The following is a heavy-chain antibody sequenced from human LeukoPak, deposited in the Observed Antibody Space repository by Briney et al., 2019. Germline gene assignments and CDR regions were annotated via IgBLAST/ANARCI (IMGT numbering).Heavy chain of an antibody. D-gene: IGHD5-12*01. J-gene: IGHJ6*03. CDR3: ARFRSGYDFGVPEDYYYMDV. CDR2: IIPIFGTA. V-gene: IGHV1-69*13. CDR1: GGTFSRYA. Sequence: SVKVSCKASGGTFSRYAISWVRQAPGQGLEWMGGIIPIFGTANYAQKFQGRVTITADESTSTAYMELSSLRSEDTAVYYCARFRSGYDFGVPEDYYYMDVWGKGTMVTISS.